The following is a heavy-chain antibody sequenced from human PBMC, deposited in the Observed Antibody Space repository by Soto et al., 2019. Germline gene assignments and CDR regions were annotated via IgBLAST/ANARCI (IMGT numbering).Heavy chain of an antibody. J-gene: IGHJ5*02. CDR2: INPSGSST. CDR1: GYIFSNYY. Sequence: QVQLVQSGAEVKKPGASVKVSCKASGYIFSNYYIHWVRQAPGQGLEWMGIINPSGSSTRYAQKFQGRVTMTRDTSSSTVYMELSSLRFGDTAVYYCARDVGDSGSHWFDPWGQGSLVTVSS. CDR3: ARDVGDSGSHWFDP. D-gene: IGHD1-26*01. V-gene: IGHV1-46*01.